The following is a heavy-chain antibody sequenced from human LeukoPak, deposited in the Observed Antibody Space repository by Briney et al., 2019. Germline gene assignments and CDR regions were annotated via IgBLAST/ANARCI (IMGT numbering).Heavy chain of an antibody. CDR2: ISGSGGST. Sequence: GGSLRLSCAASGFTFSSYAMSWVRQAPGKGLEWVSAISGSGGSTYYADSVKGRFTISRDNSKNTLYLQMNSLRAEDTAVYYCKKTIYDYVWGSYRYALDYWGQGTLVTVSS. CDR3: KKTIYDYVWGSYRYALDY. CDR1: GFTFSSYA. D-gene: IGHD3-16*02. J-gene: IGHJ4*02. V-gene: IGHV3-23*01.